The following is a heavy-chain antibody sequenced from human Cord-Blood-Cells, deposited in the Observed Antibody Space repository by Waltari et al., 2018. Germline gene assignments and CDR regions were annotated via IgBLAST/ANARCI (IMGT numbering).Heavy chain of an antibody. Sequence: QVQLVESGGGVVQPGRSLRLSCAASGFTFSSYAMHWVRQAPGKGLEGVGVISYDGSNKYDADSVKGRFTISRDNSKNTLYLQMNSLRAEDTAVYYCARDVTTVTFDYWGQGTLVTVSS. CDR2: ISYDGSNK. CDR1: GFTFSSYA. V-gene: IGHV3-30-3*01. CDR3: ARDVTTVTFDY. J-gene: IGHJ4*02. D-gene: IGHD4-17*01.